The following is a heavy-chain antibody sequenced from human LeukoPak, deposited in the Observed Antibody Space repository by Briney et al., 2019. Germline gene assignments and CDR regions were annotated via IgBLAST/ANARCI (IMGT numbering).Heavy chain of an antibody. J-gene: IGHJ4*02. CDR2: IYHSGST. D-gene: IGHD2-21*02. CDR3: ASLSGGDGKGDY. CDR1: GGSISSSNW. Sequence: SETLSLTCAVSGGSISSSNWWSWVRQPPGKELEWIGEIYHSGSTNYNPSLKSRVTISVDKSKNQFSLKLSSVTAADTAVYYCASLSGGDGKGDYWGQGTLVTVSS. V-gene: IGHV4-4*02.